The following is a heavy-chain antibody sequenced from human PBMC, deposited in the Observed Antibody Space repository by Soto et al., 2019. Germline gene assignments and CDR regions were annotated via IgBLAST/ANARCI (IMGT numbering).Heavy chain of an antibody. V-gene: IGHV3-15*07. CDR2: IKSKTDGGTT. D-gene: IGHD5-18*01. CDR3: TTDQEAYSYGYKDHYYYYYGMDV. J-gene: IGHJ6*02. Sequence: GGSLRLSCAASGFTFSNAWMNWVRQAPGKGLEWVGRIKSKTDGGTTDYAAPVKGRFTISRDDSKNTLYLQMNSLKTEDTAVYYCTTDQEAYSYGYKDHYYYYYGMDVWGQGTTVTVSS. CDR1: GFTFSNAW.